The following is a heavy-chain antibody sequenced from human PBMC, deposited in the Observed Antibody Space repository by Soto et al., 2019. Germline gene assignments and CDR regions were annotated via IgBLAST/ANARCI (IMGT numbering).Heavy chain of an antibody. J-gene: IGHJ5*02. D-gene: IGHD4-4*01. CDR2: ISAYNGNT. Sequence: ASVKVSCKASGYTFTSYGISWVRQAPGQGLEWMGWISAYNGNTNYAQKLQGRVTMTTDTSTSTAYMELGSLRSDDTAVYYCARGRGDYSNYNLFAWFDPWGQGTLVTVSS. CDR1: GYTFTSYG. V-gene: IGHV1-18*01. CDR3: ARGRGDYSNYNLFAWFDP.